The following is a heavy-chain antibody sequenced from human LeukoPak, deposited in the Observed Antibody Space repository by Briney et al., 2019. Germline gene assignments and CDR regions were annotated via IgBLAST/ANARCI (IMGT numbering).Heavy chain of an antibody. V-gene: IGHV3-74*01. D-gene: IGHD3-22*01. CDR1: GFTFSAYW. CDR2: INGDGSTT. Sequence: PGGSLRLSCAASGFTFSAYWMHWVRQVPGKGLLWVSRINGDGSTTNYAESVKGRFVISRDNAKNTVYLQMNSLRAEDTAVYYCARDLELTYYDSSGHDYWGQGTLVTVSP. CDR3: ARDLELTYYDSSGHDY. J-gene: IGHJ4*02.